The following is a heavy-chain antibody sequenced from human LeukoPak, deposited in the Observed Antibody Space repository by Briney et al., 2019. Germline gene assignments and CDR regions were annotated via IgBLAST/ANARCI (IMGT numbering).Heavy chain of an antibody. CDR1: GFAFSDYY. CDR3: ARDLSWRTGSLDY. D-gene: IGHD3/OR15-3a*01. CDR2: ISGSGSFT. J-gene: IGHJ4*02. Sequence: PGGSLRLSCAASGFAFSDYYMIWIRQAPGKGLEWLGYISGSGSFTNYADSVKGRFNISRDNAKESVYLQMSSLRAEDTALYYCARDLSWRTGSLDYWGQGTMVTVSS. V-gene: IGHV3-11*05.